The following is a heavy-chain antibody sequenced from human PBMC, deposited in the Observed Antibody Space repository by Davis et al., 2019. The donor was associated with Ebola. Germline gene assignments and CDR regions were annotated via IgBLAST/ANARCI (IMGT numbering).Heavy chain of an antibody. CDR3: ATYRWGGDLDY. V-gene: IGHV1-46*01. CDR2: INPNDGRT. D-gene: IGHD3-16*01. Sequence: AASVKVSCKASGYTFTNYYMHWVRQAPGQGLEWMGMINPNDGRTIYAQKFQGRVTMTEDTSTDTAYMELSSLRSDDTAVYYCATYRWGGDLDYWGQGTLVTVSS. J-gene: IGHJ4*02. CDR1: GYTFTNYY.